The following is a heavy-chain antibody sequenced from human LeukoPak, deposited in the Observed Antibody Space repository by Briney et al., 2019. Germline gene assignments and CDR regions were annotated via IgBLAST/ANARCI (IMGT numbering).Heavy chain of an antibody. D-gene: IGHD3-10*01. J-gene: IGHJ4*02. CDR1: GFTFSSYA. V-gene: IGHV3-23*01. CDR2: ISGSGGST. Sequence: GGSRRLSCAASGFTFSSYAMSWVRQAPGKGLEWVSAISGSGGSTYYADSVKGRFTISRDNSKNTLYLQMNSLRAEDTAVYFCAKNYASGSYYNVDWGQGALVTVSS. CDR3: AKNYASGSYYNVD.